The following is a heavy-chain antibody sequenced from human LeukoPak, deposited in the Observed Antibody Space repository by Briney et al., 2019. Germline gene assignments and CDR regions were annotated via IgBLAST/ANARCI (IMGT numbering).Heavy chain of an antibody. J-gene: IGHJ4*02. V-gene: IGHV3-30-3*01. CDR3: ARDPYSSSWYGVPFDY. D-gene: IGHD6-13*01. Sequence: GGSLRLSCAASGFTFSSYAMHWVRQAPGKGLEWVAVISYDGSNKYYADSVKGRFTISRDNSKNTLYLQMNSLRAEDTAVYYCARDPYSSSWYGVPFDYWGQGTLVTVSS. CDR1: GFTFSSYA. CDR2: ISYDGSNK.